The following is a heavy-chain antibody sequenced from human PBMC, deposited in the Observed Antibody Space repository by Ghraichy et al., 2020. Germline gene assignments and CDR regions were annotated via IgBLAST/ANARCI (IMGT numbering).Heavy chain of an antibody. D-gene: IGHD6-19*01. V-gene: IGHV4-34*01. CDR3: ARGGQYSSGWYNY. J-gene: IGHJ4*02. CDR1: GGSFSGYY. Sequence: SETLSLTCAVYGGSFSGYYWSWIRQPPGKGLEWIGEINHSGSTNYNPSLKSRVTISVGTSKNQFSLKLSSVTAADTTVYYCARGGQYSSGWYNYWGQGTLVTVSS. CDR2: INHSGST.